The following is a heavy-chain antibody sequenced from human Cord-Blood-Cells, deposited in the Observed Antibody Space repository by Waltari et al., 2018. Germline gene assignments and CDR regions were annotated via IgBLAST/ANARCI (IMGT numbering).Heavy chain of an antibody. Sequence: QLQLQESGPGLVKPSETLSLTCTVSGGSISSSSYYWGWIRQPPGKGLEWIGSSYYRGSTYSTPSLKSRVTISVATSKNQFSLKLSSVTAADTAVYYCARQEIALVQGVIIDYWGQGTLVTVSS. D-gene: IGHD3-10*01. CDR2: SYYRGST. V-gene: IGHV4-39*01. CDR3: ARQEIALVQGVIIDY. J-gene: IGHJ4*02. CDR1: GGSISSSSYY.